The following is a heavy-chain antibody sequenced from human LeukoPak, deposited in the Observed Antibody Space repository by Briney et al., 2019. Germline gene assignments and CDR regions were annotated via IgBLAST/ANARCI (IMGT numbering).Heavy chain of an antibody. CDR3: ARSGDYGGNLVYDY. D-gene: IGHD4-23*01. CDR1: GGTFSSYA. Sequence: AASVKVSCKASGGTFSSYAIGWVRQAPGQGREWMGRIIPIFGTANYAQKFQGRVTITTDESTSTAYMELSSLRSEDTAVYYCARSGDYGGNLVYDYWGQGTLVTVSS. J-gene: IGHJ4*02. V-gene: IGHV1-69*05. CDR2: IIPIFGTA.